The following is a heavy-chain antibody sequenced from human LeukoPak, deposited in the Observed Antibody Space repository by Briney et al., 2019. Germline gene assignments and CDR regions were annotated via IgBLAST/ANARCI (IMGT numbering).Heavy chain of an antibody. CDR3: AKSQVGLVVVPAAIGSEAFDI. CDR1: GFTFSSYA. J-gene: IGHJ3*02. V-gene: IGHV3-23*01. Sequence: PGGSLRLSCAASGFTFSSYAMSWVRQAPGKGLEWVSAISGSGGSTYYADSVKGRFTISRDNSKNTLYLQMNSLRAEDTAVYYCAKSQVGLVVVPAAIGSEAFDIWGQGTMVTVSS. D-gene: IGHD2-2*01. CDR2: ISGSGGST.